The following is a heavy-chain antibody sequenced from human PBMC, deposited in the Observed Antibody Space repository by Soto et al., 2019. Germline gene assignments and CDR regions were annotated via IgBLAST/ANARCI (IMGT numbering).Heavy chain of an antibody. Sequence: SETLSLTCAVYGGSFSGYYWSWIRQPPGKGLEWIGEINHSGSTNYNPSLKSRVTISVDTSKNQFSLKLSSVTAADTAVYYCATRSYSSAWYIDLWGQGTLVTVSS. CDR1: GGSFSGYY. V-gene: IGHV4-34*01. D-gene: IGHD6-19*01. CDR2: INHSGST. CDR3: ATRSYSSAWYIDL. J-gene: IGHJ4*02.